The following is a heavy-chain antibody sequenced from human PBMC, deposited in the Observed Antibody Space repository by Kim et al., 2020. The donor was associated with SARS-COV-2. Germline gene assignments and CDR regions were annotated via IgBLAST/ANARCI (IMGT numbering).Heavy chain of an antibody. V-gene: IGHV3-48*02. Sequence: KGRFTISRDNAKNSRYLQMNSLRDEDTAVYYCARDEPYCSGGSCYYGMDVWGQGTTVTVSS. D-gene: IGHD2-15*01. J-gene: IGHJ6*02. CDR3: ARDEPYCSGGSCYYGMDV.